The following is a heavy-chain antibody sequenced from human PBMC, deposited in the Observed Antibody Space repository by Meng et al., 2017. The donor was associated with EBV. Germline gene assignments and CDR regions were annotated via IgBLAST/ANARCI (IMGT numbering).Heavy chain of an antibody. D-gene: IGHD6-13*01. CDR3: AKGADLAAAGTFWFDP. V-gene: IGHV1-2*06. Sequence: VQRVQFGAGVKKPGASVKVSCKASGYTFTGYYMHWVRQAPGQGLEWMGRINPNSGGTNYAQKFQGRVTMTRDTSISTAYMELSRLRSDDTAVYYCAKGADLAAAGTFWFDPWGQGTLVTVSS. CDR2: INPNSGGT. CDR1: GYTFTGYY. J-gene: IGHJ5*02.